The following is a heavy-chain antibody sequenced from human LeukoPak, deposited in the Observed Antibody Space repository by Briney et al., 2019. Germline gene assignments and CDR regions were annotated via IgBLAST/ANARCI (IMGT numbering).Heavy chain of an antibody. CDR2: INPNSGGT. J-gene: IGHJ5*02. CDR3: ARSSMQP. D-gene: IGHD3-3*02. Sequence: AAVKVSCKASGYTFSGYGVTWVREAPGQGREWMGWINPNSGGTNYAQKFQGRVAMTRDTSISTAYMELSRLRSDDTAVYYCARSSMQPWGQGTLVTVSS. CDR1: GYTFSGYG. V-gene: IGHV1-2*02.